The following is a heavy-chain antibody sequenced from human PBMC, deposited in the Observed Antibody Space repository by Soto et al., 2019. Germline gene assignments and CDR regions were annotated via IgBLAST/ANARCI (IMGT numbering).Heavy chain of an antibody. CDR3: ARRADCSSTSCFFDF. CDR1: GFTFSDHY. CDR2: TRNKANSYTT. V-gene: IGHV3-72*01. D-gene: IGHD2-2*01. Sequence: GGSLRLSCAASGFTFSDHYMDWVRQAPGKGLKWVGRTRNKANSYTTEYAASVKGRFTISRDDSKNSLYLQMNSLKIEDTAAYYCARRADCSSTSCFFDFWGQGTLVTVSS. J-gene: IGHJ4*02.